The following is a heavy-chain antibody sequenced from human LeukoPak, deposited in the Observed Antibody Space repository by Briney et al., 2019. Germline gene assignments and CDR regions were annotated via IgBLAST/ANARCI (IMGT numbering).Heavy chain of an antibody. D-gene: IGHD6-13*01. CDR2: INHSGST. CDR3: ARDSGSSWHPYYFDY. J-gene: IGHJ4*02. Sequence: PSETLSLTCAVYGGSFSGYYWSWIRQPPGKGLEWIGEINHSGSTNYNPSLKSRVTISVDTSKNQFSLKLSSVTAADTAVYYCARDSGSSWHPYYFDYWGQGTLVTVSS. V-gene: IGHV4-34*01. CDR1: GGSFSGYY.